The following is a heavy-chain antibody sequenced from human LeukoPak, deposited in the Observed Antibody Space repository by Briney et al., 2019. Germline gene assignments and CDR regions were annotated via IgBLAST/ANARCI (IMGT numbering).Heavy chain of an antibody. Sequence: GGSLRLSCAAPGFTFSGYWMSWLRQAPGKGLEWVANIKQDGGEEYYVDSVKGRFTISRDNAKNSLYLQMNSLRAEDTAVYYCARDRGFGQADVWGKGTTVTVSS. D-gene: IGHD3-10*01. CDR1: GFTFSGYW. CDR3: ARDRGFGQADV. CDR2: IKQDGGEE. V-gene: IGHV3-7*01. J-gene: IGHJ6*04.